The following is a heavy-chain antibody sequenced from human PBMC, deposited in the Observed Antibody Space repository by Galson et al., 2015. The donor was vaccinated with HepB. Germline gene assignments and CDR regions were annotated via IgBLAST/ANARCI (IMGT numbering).Heavy chain of an antibody. J-gene: IGHJ3*02. CDR2: ISGSGGST. CDR3: AKELIAAAVRLRAFDI. CDR1: GFTFSSYA. D-gene: IGHD6-13*01. V-gene: IGHV3-23*01. Sequence: SLRLSCAASGFTFSSYAMSWVRQAPGKGLEWVSAISGSGGSTYYADSVKGRFTISRDNSKNTLCLQMNSLRAEDTAVYYCAKELIAAAVRLRAFDIWGQGTMVTVSS.